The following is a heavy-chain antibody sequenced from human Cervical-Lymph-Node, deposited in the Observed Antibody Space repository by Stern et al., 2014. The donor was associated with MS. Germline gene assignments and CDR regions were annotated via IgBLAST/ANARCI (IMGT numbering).Heavy chain of an antibody. V-gene: IGHV1-46*01. Sequence: VQLVESGAEVKKPGASVKISCQASGYSFTSYPLHWVRLAPGHGLEWMGSVDPSDGSTSYPQKFQGRVTMTRDTSTSTVNMELSSLRSEDTAVYHCARDGIEVAISGAFDIWGQGTMVTVSS. D-gene: IGHD2-21*01. CDR1: GYSFTSYP. J-gene: IGHJ3*02. CDR3: ARDGIEVAISGAFDI. CDR2: VDPSDGST.